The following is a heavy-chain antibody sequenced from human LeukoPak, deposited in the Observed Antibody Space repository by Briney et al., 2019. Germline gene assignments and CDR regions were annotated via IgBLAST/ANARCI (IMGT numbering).Heavy chain of an antibody. D-gene: IGHD6-13*01. Sequence: GGSLRLSCAASGFTFSSCYMAWVRQAPGKGLEWVSSITGDGDSTYYADSVKGRFTIPRDNSRNALYLQMNSLRAEDTAVYYCAKGIFATSRWDYWGQGTLVTVSS. V-gene: IGHV3-23*01. J-gene: IGHJ4*02. CDR1: GFTFSSCY. CDR2: ITGDGDST. CDR3: AKGIFATSRWDY.